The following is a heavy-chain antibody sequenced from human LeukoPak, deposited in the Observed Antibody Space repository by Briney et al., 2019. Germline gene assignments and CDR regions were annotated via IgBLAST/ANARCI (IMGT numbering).Heavy chain of an antibody. CDR3: ARHVAVDTPMANTVDY. V-gene: IGHV5-51*01. D-gene: IGHD5-18*01. CDR2: IYPADSDT. Sequence: GESLKISCKGSGYSFTSYWIAWVRQMPGKGLEWMGIIYPADSDTRYSPSFQGQVTISADKSIRTAYLQWTSLKASDTAMYYCARHVAVDTPMANTVDYWGQGTLVAVSS. J-gene: IGHJ4*02. CDR1: GYSFTSYW.